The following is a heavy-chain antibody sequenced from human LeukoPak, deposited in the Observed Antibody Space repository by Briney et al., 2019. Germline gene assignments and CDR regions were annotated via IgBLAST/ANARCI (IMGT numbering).Heavy chain of an antibody. D-gene: IGHD2-21*02. CDR2: ITSSRIYI. CDR1: GFTFSTYS. J-gene: IGHJ4*02. Sequence: GGSLRLSCAASGFTFSTYSMNWVRQAPGEGLEWVSSITSSRIYIYYADSVKGRFTISRDNAKNSLYLQMNSLRAEDTAVYYCARDGSRGNLVTAPDFWGQGTLVTVSS. V-gene: IGHV3-21*01. CDR3: ARDGSRGNLVTAPDF.